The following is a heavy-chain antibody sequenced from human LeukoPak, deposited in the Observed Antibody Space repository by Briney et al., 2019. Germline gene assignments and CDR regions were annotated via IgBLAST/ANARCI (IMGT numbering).Heavy chain of an antibody. CDR2: INWNGGST. V-gene: IGHV3-20*04. Sequence: GGSLRLSCAASGFTFDDYGLSWVRQAPGKGLEWVSGINWNGGSTGYADSVKGRFTISRDNAKNSLYLQMNSLRAEDTALYYCAREYYYGSGSYYNVGYYYYYMDVWGKGTTVTVSS. D-gene: IGHD3-10*01. J-gene: IGHJ6*03. CDR1: GFTFDDYG. CDR3: AREYYYGSGSYYNVGYYYYYMDV.